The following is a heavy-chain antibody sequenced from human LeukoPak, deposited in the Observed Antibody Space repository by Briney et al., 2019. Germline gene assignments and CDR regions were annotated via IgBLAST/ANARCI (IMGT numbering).Heavy chain of an antibody. CDR3: AKDMRFDWPPYYFDY. V-gene: IGHV3-30*18. CDR2: ISYDGSNE. Sequence: PGGSLRLSCAASGFTFSSYGMHWVRQAAGKGLEWVAVISYDGSNEYYGGSVKGRFTISRHNSKHPLYLQMNSLTAEDTAVYYCAKDMRFDWPPYYFDYWGQGTLVTVSS. CDR1: GFTFSSYG. J-gene: IGHJ4*02. D-gene: IGHD3-9*01.